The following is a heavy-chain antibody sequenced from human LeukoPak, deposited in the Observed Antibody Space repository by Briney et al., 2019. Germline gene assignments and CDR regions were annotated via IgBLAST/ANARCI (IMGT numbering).Heavy chain of an antibody. V-gene: IGHV4-39*07. Sequence: SETLSLTCTVSGGSISSSSYYWGWIRQPPGKGLEWIGSIYYSGSTYYNPSLKSRVTISVDTSKNQFSLKLSSVTAADTAVYYCARATTTPSSGWSSYYYYYYMDVWGKGTTVTVSS. CDR1: GGSISSSSYY. J-gene: IGHJ6*03. D-gene: IGHD6-19*01. CDR3: ARATTTPSSGWSSYYYYYYMDV. CDR2: IYYSGST.